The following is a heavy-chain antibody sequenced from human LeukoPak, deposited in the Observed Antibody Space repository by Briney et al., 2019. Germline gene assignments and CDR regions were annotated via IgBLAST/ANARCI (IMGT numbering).Heavy chain of an antibody. V-gene: IGHV1-3*01. CDR1: GYTFTSYA. CDR2: INAGNGNT. J-gene: IGHJ4*02. CDR3: ARGAIPFAYCGGDCYPGYFDY. Sequence: RGASVKVSCKASGYTFTSYAMHWVRQAPGQRLEWMGWINAGNGNTKYSQKFQGRVTITRDTSASTAYMELSSLRSEDTAVYYCARGAIPFAYCGGDCYPGYFDYWGQGTLVTVSS. D-gene: IGHD2-21*02.